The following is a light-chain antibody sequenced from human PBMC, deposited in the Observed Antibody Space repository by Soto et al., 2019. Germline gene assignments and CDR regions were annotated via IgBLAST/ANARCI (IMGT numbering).Light chain of an antibody. J-gene: IGKJ1*01. CDR2: WAS. Sequence: DIVLTQSPDSLAVSLGERATINCKSSQSLLYRSNNKNYLAWYQQKPGQPLKLLISWASTRESGVPDRFSGSGSGADFTLTISRLQAEDVAVYYCQHYYSAPRTFGQGPKVEIK. CDR1: QSLLYRSNNKNY. CDR3: QHYYSAPRT. V-gene: IGKV4-1*01.